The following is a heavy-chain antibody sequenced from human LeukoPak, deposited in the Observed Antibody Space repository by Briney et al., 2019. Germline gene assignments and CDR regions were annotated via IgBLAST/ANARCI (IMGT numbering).Heavy chain of an antibody. Sequence: GSLRLSCAASGFTVSSYSMNWVRQAPGKGLEWVSSISSSSSYIYYADSVKGRFTISRDNAKNSLYLQMNSLRAEDTAVYYCARTSSGWYRLVDYWGQGTLVTVSS. J-gene: IGHJ4*02. CDR2: ISSSSSYI. V-gene: IGHV3-21*01. D-gene: IGHD6-19*01. CDR3: ARTSSGWYRLVDY. CDR1: GFTVSSYS.